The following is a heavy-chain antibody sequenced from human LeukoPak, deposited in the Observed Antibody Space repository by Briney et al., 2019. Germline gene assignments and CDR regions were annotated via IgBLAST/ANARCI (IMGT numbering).Heavy chain of an antibody. CDR3: ARGYYGSGSSYPDAFDI. CDR2: ISSSGSTI. Sequence: GGSLRFSCASSGCTFSSYEMSWVRQAPGKGLEWVSYISSSGSTIYYAASVKGRFTISRDNAKNSLYLQMSSLRAEDTAVYYCARGYYGSGSSYPDAFDIWGQGTMVTVSS. J-gene: IGHJ3*02. D-gene: IGHD3-10*01. V-gene: IGHV3-48*03. CDR1: GCTFSSYE.